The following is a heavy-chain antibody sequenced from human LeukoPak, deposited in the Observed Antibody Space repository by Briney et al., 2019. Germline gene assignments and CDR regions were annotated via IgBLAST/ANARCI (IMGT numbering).Heavy chain of an antibody. D-gene: IGHD2-2*01. CDR2: IYHSGST. J-gene: IGHJ4*02. V-gene: IGHV4-30-2*01. Sequence: PSETLSLSCVDTGCSISSGGYCWSWIRQPPGEGLGWIGYIYHSGSTYYNPSLKSRVTISVDGSKNQFSLQLSSGTAADTAVYSCASGVLGYCSSISCLSVPAMVPLFDYWGQGTLVTVSS. CDR1: GCSISSGGYC. CDR3: ASGVLGYCSSISCLSVPAMVPLFDY.